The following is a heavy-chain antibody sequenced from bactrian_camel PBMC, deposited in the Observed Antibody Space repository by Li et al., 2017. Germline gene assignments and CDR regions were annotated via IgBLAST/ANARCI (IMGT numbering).Heavy chain of an antibody. CDR1: GLGDSRKC. Sequence: HVQLVESGGGSAQAGGSLRLSCAASGLGDSRKCMGWFRQAPGKEREGVASIGRDGSTIYADSVKGRFTISKDNAKNTLYLQMNSLKAEDTAIYYCAARPVLRGIATMDSKLYSVWGQGTQVTVS. CDR2: IGRDGST. J-gene: IGHJ4*01. CDR3: AARPVLRGIATMDSKLYSV. V-gene: IGHV3S55*01. D-gene: IGHD4*01.